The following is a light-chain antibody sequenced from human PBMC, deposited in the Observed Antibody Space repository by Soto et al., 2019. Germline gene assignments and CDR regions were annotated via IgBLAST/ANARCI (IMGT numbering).Light chain of an antibody. Sequence: QTVVTQEPSFSVSPGGTVTLTCALSSGSVSTTYYPSWDQQTPGQAPRTLIYNTNTPSSGVPDRFSGSILGNKAALTITGAQADDESHYYCVLYLGSGVWVFGGGTQLTVL. CDR1: SGSVSTTYY. CDR2: NTN. J-gene: IGLJ3*02. V-gene: IGLV8-61*01. CDR3: VLYLGSGVWV.